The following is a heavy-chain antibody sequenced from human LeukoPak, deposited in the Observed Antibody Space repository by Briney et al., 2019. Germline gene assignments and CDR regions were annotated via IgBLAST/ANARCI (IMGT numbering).Heavy chain of an antibody. Sequence: PSETLSLIRAVSGGSFSPYYWSWIRQPPGKGLEWIGEINDRGSTNYNPSLKSRVTLSVDTSENHFSLKLTSVTAADTAVYYCARGGYYDFWTGHYMSLFGHWGQGALVTVSS. CDR3: ARGGYYDFWTGHYMSLFGH. D-gene: IGHD3-3*01. V-gene: IGHV4-34*01. CDR2: INDRGST. J-gene: IGHJ4*02. CDR1: GGSFSPYY.